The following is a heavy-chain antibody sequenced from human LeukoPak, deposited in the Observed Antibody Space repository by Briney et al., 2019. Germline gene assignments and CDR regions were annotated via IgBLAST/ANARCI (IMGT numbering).Heavy chain of an antibody. D-gene: IGHD4-17*01. CDR3: ARSTVTAAPLFY. CDR2: IYYSGST. V-gene: IGHV4-59*01. CDR1: GGSISGYH. Sequence: PSETLSLTCTVSGGSISGYHWSWIRQPPGKGLEWIGNIYYSGSTNYNPSPKSRVTISVDTSKNQFSLKLSSVTAADTAVYYCARSTVTAAPLFYWGQGTLVTVSS. J-gene: IGHJ4*02.